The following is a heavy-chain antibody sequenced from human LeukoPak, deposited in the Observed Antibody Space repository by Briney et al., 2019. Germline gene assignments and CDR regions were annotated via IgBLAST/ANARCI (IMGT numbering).Heavy chain of an antibody. V-gene: IGHV3-30*04. D-gene: IGHD6-19*01. CDR2: ISYDGSNK. J-gene: IGHJ4*02. Sequence: PGRSLRLSCAASGFTFSSYAMHWVRQAPGKGLEWVAVISYDGSNKYYADSVKGRFTISRDNSKNTLYLQMNSLRAEETAVYYCARDRDMSSGWSYRFSFDYWGQGTLVTVSS. CDR1: GFTFSSYA. CDR3: ARDRDMSSGWSYRFSFDY.